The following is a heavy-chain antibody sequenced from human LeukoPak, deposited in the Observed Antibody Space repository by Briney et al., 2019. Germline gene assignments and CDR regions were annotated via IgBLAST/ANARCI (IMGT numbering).Heavy chain of an antibody. J-gene: IGHJ4*02. CDR2: ISSSSSYI. Sequence: PGGSLRLSCAASGFTFSSYSMNWVRQAPGKGLEWVSSISSSSSYIYYADSVKGRFTISRDNAKNSLYLQMNSLRAEDTAVYYCAKPLWYYFSGGSCFPDYWGQGTLVTVSS. V-gene: IGHV3-21*01. D-gene: IGHD2-15*01. CDR1: GFTFSSYS. CDR3: AKPLWYYFSGGSCFPDY.